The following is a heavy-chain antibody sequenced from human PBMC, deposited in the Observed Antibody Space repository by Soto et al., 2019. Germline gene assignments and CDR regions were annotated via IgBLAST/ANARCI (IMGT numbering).Heavy chain of an antibody. CDR3: ARDGGITGTTLRIVKYYGMDV. J-gene: IGHJ6*02. CDR2: INPNSGGT. V-gene: IGHV1-2*04. D-gene: IGHD1-7*01. CDR1: GYTFTGYY. Sequence: QVQLVQSGAEVKKPGASVKVSCKASGYTFTGYYMHWVRQAPGQGLEWMGWINPNSGGTNYAQKFQGWVTMTRDTSISTAYMELSRLRSYDTAVYYCARDGGITGTTLRIVKYYGMDVWGQGTTVTVSS.